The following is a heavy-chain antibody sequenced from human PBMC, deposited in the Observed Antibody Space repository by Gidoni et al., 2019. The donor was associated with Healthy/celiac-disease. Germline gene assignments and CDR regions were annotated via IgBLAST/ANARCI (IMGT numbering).Heavy chain of an antibody. D-gene: IGHD3-3*01. CDR2: ISGSGGST. J-gene: IGHJ4*02. CDR1: GFTVSSYA. Sequence: EVQLLGSGGGLVQPGGSLSLSCAASGFTVSSYAMRWFRPAPGKGLAWVSAISGSGGSTYDADAVKGRFTISRDNAMNTLYLQMNSLRAEDTAVYYCAKEELRFVVPKGIFDYWGQGTLVTVSS. CDR3: AKEELRFVVPKGIFDY. V-gene: IGHV3-23*01.